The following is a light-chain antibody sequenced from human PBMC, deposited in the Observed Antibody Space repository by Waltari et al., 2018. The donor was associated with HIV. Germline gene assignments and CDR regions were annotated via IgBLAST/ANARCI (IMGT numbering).Light chain of an antibody. CDR1: QNVDDK. CDR3: LQYHHWPPLT. CDR2: HSS. Sequence: DILLTQSPATISVSPGGRVTVSCRASQNVDDKLAWYQQKPGQSPRLLIYHSSVRAAGVPTRFGGAGSATNFTLTITGLQSEDFTLYFCLQYHHWPPLTFGGGSRVELK. V-gene: IGKV3D-15*01. J-gene: IGKJ4*01.